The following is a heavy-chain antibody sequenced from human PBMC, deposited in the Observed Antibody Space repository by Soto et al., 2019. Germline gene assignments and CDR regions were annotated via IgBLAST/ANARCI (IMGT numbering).Heavy chain of an antibody. CDR3: ARGRFGAYVDY. CDR2: IEYTGRT. Sequence: QVQLQESGPGLVKPSETLSLTCTVSGDSMRNYYWSWIRQPPEKGLEWMAYIEYTGRTEVKPSLQSRVTISLDKSKNQFSLTLNSVTAAGTAIYYCARGRFGAYVDYWGQGTLVAVSS. V-gene: IGHV4-59*01. J-gene: IGHJ4*02. CDR1: GDSMRNYY. D-gene: IGHD3-10*01.